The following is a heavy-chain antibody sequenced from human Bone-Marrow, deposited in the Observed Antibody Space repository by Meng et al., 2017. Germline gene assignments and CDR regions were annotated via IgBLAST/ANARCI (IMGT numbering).Heavy chain of an antibody. V-gene: IGHV1-69*01. CDR2: IIPIFGTA. CDR3: ARGSHYDILTGQIYAFDI. J-gene: IGHJ3*02. CDR1: GGTFSSYA. D-gene: IGHD3-9*01. Sequence: KISCKASGGTFSSYAISWVRQAPGQGLEWMGGIIPIFGTANYAQKFQGRVTITADESTSTAYMELSSLRSEDTAVYYCARGSHYDILTGQIYAFDIWGQGTMVTVSS.